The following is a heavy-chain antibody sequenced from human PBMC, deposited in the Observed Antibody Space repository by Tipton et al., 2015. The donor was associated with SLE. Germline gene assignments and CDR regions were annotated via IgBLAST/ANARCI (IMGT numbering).Heavy chain of an antibody. Sequence: SLRLSCSASGFSLTAYNLNWVRQAPGKAPEWVALVTWDGDTAHYADSVKGRFIISRDNNKRSLDLEMNSLGSEDSAVYFCAKGHLPYSYFDLMDVWGQGTTVTVSS. CDR3: AKGHLPYSYFDLMDV. CDR1: GFSLTAYN. CDR2: VTWDGDTA. J-gene: IGHJ6*02. V-gene: IGHV3-43*01. D-gene: IGHD2-21*01.